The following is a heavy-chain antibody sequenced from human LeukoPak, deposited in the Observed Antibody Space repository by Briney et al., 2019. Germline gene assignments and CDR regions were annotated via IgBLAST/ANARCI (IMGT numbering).Heavy chain of an antibody. D-gene: IGHD3-22*01. CDR3: AMGDYDSSGYYIY. J-gene: IGHJ4*02. CDR1: GFTSSNYA. Sequence: GGPLRLSCAASGFTSSNYAMSWVRQAPGQGLEWVSTISGAAGSTYYADSVKGRFTISRDNSKNTLYLQMNSLRAEDTAVYYCAMGDYDSSGYYIYWGQGTLVTVSS. CDR2: ISGAAGST. V-gene: IGHV3-23*01.